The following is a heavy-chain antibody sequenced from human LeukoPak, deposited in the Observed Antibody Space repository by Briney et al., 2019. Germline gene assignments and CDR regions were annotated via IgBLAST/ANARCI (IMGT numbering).Heavy chain of an antibody. CDR2: IHHSWNT. D-gene: IGHD1-1*01. Sequence: SETLSLTCIVCGYSISSGFHWGWIRQPPGKGLEWVGNIHHSWNTYYNPSLKSRVTISLDTSKNQFSLKLTSVTATDTAVYFCARINWTPDYWGQGTLVTVSS. CDR1: GYSISSGFH. V-gene: IGHV4-38-2*02. J-gene: IGHJ4*02. CDR3: ARINWTPDY.